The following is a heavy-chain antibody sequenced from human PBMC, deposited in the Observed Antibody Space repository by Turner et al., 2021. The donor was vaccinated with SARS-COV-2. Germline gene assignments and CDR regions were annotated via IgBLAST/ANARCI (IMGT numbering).Heavy chain of an antibody. CDR2: ISTNNDNT. D-gene: IGHD3-10*01. CDR3: ARAYGSGSYSNDYGMDD. V-gene: IGHV1-18*01. Sequence: QVQLVQSGPEVKKPGASAKVSCKASAHTFTSYGITWVRQAPGQGLGLMGWISTNNDNTNNEQKLKGKVTSTTATSTSTGYMELGRRRSDDTAVYFCARAYGSGSYSNDYGMDDWGQGTTVTVSS. CDR1: AHTFTSYG. J-gene: IGHJ6*02.